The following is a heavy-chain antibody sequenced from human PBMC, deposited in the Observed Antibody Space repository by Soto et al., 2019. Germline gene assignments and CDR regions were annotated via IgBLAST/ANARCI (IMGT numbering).Heavy chain of an antibody. V-gene: IGHV4-59*01. CDR1: GGSISSYY. J-gene: IGHJ5*02. CDR3: ASSWYSSGWGWFDP. D-gene: IGHD6-19*01. CDR2: IYYSGST. Sequence: SETLSLTCTVSGGSISSYYWSWIRQPPGKGLEWIGYIYYSGSTNCNPSLKSRVTISVDTSKNQFSLKLSSVTAADTAVYYCASSWYSSGWGWFDPWGQGTLVTVSS.